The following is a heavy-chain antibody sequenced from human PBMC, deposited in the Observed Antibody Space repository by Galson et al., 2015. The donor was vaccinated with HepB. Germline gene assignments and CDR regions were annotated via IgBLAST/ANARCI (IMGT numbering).Heavy chain of an antibody. CDR2: IWYDGNNK. V-gene: IGHV3-33*01. CDR1: GFIFSSSR. CDR3: ARYRSMGTMCSYFDD. J-gene: IGHJ4*02. D-gene: IGHD2-2*01. Sequence: TLRLSRAAYGFIFSSSRMHRVRQAPGQGLEWVVVIWYDGNNKYYVDSVKGRFTISRVNSKNPLYSQMNSLRAEGTAVYYCARYRSMGTMCSYFDDWGQGTLVTVSS.